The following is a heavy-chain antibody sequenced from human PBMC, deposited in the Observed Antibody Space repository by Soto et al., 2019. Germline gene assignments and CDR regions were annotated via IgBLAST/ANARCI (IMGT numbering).Heavy chain of an antibody. J-gene: IGHJ4*01. CDR1: GYDFFKYN. Sequence: ASVKVSCKTSGYDFFKYNMHWVRQAPGQGLEWMGVINPNGGYTRHAQKFQGRVIMTRDTSSKIVYMELSGLTSADTAMYYCTRADSDVVILPDVRPLFDLWG. D-gene: IGHD2-21*02. CDR2: INPNGGYT. CDR3: TRADSDVVILPDVRPLFDL. V-gene: IGHV1-46*01.